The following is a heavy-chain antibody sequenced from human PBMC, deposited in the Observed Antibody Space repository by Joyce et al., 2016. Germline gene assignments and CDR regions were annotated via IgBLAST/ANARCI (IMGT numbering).Heavy chain of an antibody. V-gene: IGHV4-39*07. CDR2: MSLRGGS. CDR1: GASIRSTSDY. D-gene: IGHD6-19*01. J-gene: IGHJ4*02. Sequence: QVQLRESGPGLVKPSETLSLTCSVSGASIRSTSDYWGWIRQPPGKGLEWIASMSLRGGSFYNPSLKSRVTLPADSSENHFSLKLTSLTAADTAVYYCAKRSGWHNYFDFWGQGILVTVSS. CDR3: AKRSGWHNYFDF.